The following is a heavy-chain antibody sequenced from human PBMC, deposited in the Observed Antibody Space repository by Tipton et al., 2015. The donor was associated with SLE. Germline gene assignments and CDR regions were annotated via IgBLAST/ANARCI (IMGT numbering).Heavy chain of an antibody. D-gene: IGHD2-15*01. CDR3: AKQGGNFDE. CDR1: GYSMSSGYY. CDR2: FYYSGST. V-gene: IGHV4-38-2*01. J-gene: IGHJ4*02. Sequence: TLSLTCAVSGYSMSSGYYWGWIRQPPGKGLEWIGSFYYSGSTYYNPSLKSRVTISLDTSKNQFSLNLNSVTAADTAVYYCAKQGGNFDEWGQGTLVTVSS.